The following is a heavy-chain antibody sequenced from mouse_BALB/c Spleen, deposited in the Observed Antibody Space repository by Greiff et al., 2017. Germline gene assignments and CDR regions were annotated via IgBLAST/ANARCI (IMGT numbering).Heavy chain of an antibody. CDR2: INPSSGYT. D-gene: IGHD1-1*02. CDR3: TRWGGTFAY. J-gene: IGHJ3*01. CDR1: GYTFTSYT. V-gene: IGHV1-4*01. Sequence: QVQLQQSGAELSRPGASVKMSCKASGYTFTSYTMHWVKQRPGQGLEWIGYINPSSGYTNYNQKFKDKATLTADKSSSTAYMQLSSLTSEDSAVYYCTRWGGTFAYWGQGTLVTVSA.